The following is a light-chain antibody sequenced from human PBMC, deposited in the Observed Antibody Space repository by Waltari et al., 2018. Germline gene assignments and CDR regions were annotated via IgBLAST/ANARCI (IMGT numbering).Light chain of an antibody. Sequence: DIQLTQSPSSVSASVGDRVTITCRASQGINNWLAWYQQKPGKAPKLLIFTASNLQSGVPSRFSGSGSGTDFTLTISSLQPEDFATYYCQQANSFPRTFGQGTKVEIK. CDR3: QQANSFPRT. V-gene: IGKV1-12*01. CDR2: TAS. CDR1: QGINNW. J-gene: IGKJ1*01.